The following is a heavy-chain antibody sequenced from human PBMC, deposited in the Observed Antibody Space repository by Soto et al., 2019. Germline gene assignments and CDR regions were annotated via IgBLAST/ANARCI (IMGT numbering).Heavy chain of an antibody. CDR1: GFTFSSYG. J-gene: IGHJ4*02. CDR2: IWYDGSNK. V-gene: IGHV3-33*01. Sequence: QVQLVESGGGVVQPGRSLRLSCAASGFTFSSYGMHWVRQAPGKGLEWVAVIWYDGSNKYYADSVKGRFTISRDNSKNALYSQMNSSRAEDRAVYYCASEVVGYFDYWGQGTLVTVSS. D-gene: IGHD2-15*01. CDR3: ASEVVGYFDY.